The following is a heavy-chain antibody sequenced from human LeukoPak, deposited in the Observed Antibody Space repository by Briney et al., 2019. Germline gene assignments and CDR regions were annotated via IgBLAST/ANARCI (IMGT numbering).Heavy chain of an antibody. CDR3: AKLDDYYDSSGSTPFP. J-gene: IGHJ5*02. V-gene: IGHV3-23*01. Sequence: GGSLRLSCAASGFTFSSYAMSWVRQAPGKGLKWVSSISATGGSTYYADSVKGRFTISRDNSKNTLYLQMNSLRAEDTAVYYCAKLDDYYDSSGSTPFPWGQGTLVTVSS. D-gene: IGHD3-22*01. CDR2: ISATGGST. CDR1: GFTFSSYA.